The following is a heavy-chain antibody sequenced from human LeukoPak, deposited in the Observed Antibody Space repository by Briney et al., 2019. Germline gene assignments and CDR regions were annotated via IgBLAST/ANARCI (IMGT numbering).Heavy chain of an antibody. CDR1: GGSISSYY. Sequence: KPSETLSLTCTVSGGSISSYYWNWIRQPAGKGLEWIGRIYTSGNTNSNPSLKSRVTMSVDTSKSQFSLKLSSVTAADTAAYYCAREEMAIDYWGQGTLVTVSS. J-gene: IGHJ4*02. CDR2: IYTSGNT. V-gene: IGHV4-4*07. CDR3: AREEMAIDY.